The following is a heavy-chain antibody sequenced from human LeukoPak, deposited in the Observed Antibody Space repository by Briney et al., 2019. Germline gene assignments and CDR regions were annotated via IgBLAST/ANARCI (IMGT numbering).Heavy chain of an antibody. CDR1: GFTFSSYA. CDR2: ISGSGGST. J-gene: IGHJ4*02. Sequence: GGSLRLSCAASGFTFSSYAMGWVRQAPGKGLEWVSAISGSGGSTYYADSVKGRFTISRDNSKNTLYLQMNSLRAEDTAVYYCAKAGKTMIVVVIWLDYWGQGTLVTVSS. D-gene: IGHD3-22*01. V-gene: IGHV3-23*01. CDR3: AKAGKTMIVVVIWLDY.